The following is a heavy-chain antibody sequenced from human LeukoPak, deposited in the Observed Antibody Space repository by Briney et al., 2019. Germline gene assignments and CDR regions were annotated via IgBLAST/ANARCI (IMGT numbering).Heavy chain of an antibody. J-gene: IGHJ4*02. Sequence: GGSLRLSCAASGFTFSSYAMSWVRQAPGKGLEWISYISAGGTPVYYADSVEGRFTVSRDNEKNSLYLQLNSLRADDTAVYYCARDFRSSSWYIGDYWGQGAQVTVSP. V-gene: IGHV3-48*01. CDR3: ARDFRSSSWYIGDY. CDR2: ISAGGTPV. D-gene: IGHD6-13*01. CDR1: GFTFSSYA.